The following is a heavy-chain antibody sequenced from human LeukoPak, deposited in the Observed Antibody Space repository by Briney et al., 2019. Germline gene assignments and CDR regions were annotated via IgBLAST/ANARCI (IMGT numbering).Heavy chain of an antibody. CDR1: GYTFTSYV. CDR3: ARGHSSSWSHFDY. Sequence: ASVKACCSAAGYTFTSYVMHRVGQAPGHGREWLGIINPSGGSTSYAQKFQGRVTRTRDTSTSTVYMELSSLRSEDTAVYYCARGHSSSWSHFDYWGQGTLVTVSS. V-gene: IGHV1-46*01. CDR2: INPSGGST. J-gene: IGHJ4*02. D-gene: IGHD6-13*01.